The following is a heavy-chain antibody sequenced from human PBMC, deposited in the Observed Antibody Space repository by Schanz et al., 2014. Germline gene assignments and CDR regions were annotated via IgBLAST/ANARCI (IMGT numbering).Heavy chain of an antibody. CDR3: ARIIDGDYLY. CDR1: GYTFTAYY. D-gene: IGHD4-17*01. Sequence: QVQLVQSGAEVKEPGASVKVSCRASGYTFTAYYIHWVRRAPGQGFEWVGSIIPPLRQTRYAQKFEERVIITADTSTTTVYMDLASLTSDDTAVYFCARIIDGDYLYWGQGTLVTVSS. CDR2: IIPPLRQT. J-gene: IGHJ4*02. V-gene: IGHV1-46*01.